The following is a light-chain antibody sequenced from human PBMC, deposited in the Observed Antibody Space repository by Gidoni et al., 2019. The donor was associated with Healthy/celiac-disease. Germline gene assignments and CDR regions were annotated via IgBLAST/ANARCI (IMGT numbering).Light chain of an antibody. Sequence: IELTQAPGTLSLSPGARATLPCRASQSVSSSYLAWYQPKPGQAPRLLIYGASSRATGIPDRFSGSGSGTDFTLTISRLEPEDFAVYYCQQYGSSPWTFGQGTKVEIK. J-gene: IGKJ1*01. CDR3: QQYGSSPWT. CDR2: GAS. V-gene: IGKV3-20*01. CDR1: QSVSSSY.